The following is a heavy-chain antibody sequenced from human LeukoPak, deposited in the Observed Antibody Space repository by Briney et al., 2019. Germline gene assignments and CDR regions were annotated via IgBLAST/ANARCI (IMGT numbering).Heavy chain of an antibody. CDR2: ISDGGGGT. Sequence: GGTLRLSCAASGFTFSTYSMSWVRQAPGKGLQWVSAISDGGGGTYYADSVKGRFTISRDNSKNTLYLQMNRLRAEDTAVYYCAKGGQYYFDYWGQGTLVTVSS. V-gene: IGHV3-23*01. D-gene: IGHD1-26*01. CDR1: GFTFSTYS. CDR3: AKGGQYYFDY. J-gene: IGHJ4*02.